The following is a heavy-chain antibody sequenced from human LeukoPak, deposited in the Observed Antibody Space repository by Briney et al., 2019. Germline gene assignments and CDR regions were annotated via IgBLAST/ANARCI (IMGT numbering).Heavy chain of an antibody. V-gene: IGHV4-39*01. Sequence: PSETLSLTCAVSGGSISSRDYYWGWIRQTPGKGLEWIGSIYYSGGTYYNPSLKSRVTISVDSSVNQFSLKLSSVTAADTAVYYCARHFPKNYYYYMGVWGKGTTATVSS. J-gene: IGHJ6*03. CDR1: GGSISSRDYY. CDR2: IYYSGGT. CDR3: ARHFPKNYYYYMGV. D-gene: IGHD2/OR15-2a*01.